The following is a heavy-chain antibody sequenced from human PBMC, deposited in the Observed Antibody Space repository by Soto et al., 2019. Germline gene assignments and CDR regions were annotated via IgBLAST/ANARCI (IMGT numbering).Heavy chain of an antibody. D-gene: IGHD2-2*01. CDR1: GGSISSYY. J-gene: IGHJ4*02. CDR3: ARGTPWNQLLSY. CDR2: IYYSGST. V-gene: IGHV4-59*01. Sequence: QVQLQESGPGLVKPSETLSLTCTVSGGSISSYYWSWIRQPPGKGLEWIGYIYYSGSTNYNPSLKSRVTISVDTSKNQFSLKLSSVTAADTAVYYCARGTPWNQLLSYWGQGTLVTVSS.